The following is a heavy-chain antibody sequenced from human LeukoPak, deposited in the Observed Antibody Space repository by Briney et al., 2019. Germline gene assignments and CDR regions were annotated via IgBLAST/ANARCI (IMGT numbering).Heavy chain of an antibody. CDR1: GYTFTSYY. Sequence: GASVKVSCKASGYTFTSYYIHWVRQAPGQGLEWMGMISPSRGSTSYAQKFQGGLTMTRDTSTSTVYMELSSLRSDDTAVYYCARGRCSSRSCYLFDYWGQGTLVAVSS. J-gene: IGHJ4*02. V-gene: IGHV1-46*01. D-gene: IGHD2-2*01. CDR2: ISPSRGST. CDR3: ARGRCSSRSCYLFDY.